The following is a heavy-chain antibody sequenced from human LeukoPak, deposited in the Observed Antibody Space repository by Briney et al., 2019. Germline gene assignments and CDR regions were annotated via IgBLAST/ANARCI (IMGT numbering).Heavy chain of an antibody. V-gene: IGHV4-34*01. Sequence: SETLSLTCAVYGGSFSGYYWSWIRQPPGKGLEWIGEINHSGSTNYNPSLKSRVTISVDTSKNQFSLKLSSVTAADTAVYYCARDSSGWLGYFDYWGQGTLVTVSS. CDR3: ARDSSGWLGYFDY. CDR2: INHSGST. D-gene: IGHD6-19*01. CDR1: GGSFSGYY. J-gene: IGHJ4*02.